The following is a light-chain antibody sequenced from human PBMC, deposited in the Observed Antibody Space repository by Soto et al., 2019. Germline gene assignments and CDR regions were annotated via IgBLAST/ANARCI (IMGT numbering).Light chain of an antibody. CDR1: SSNIGAGYD. CDR3: QSYDSGLPWV. Sequence: QPVLTQPPSVSGAPGQRVTIFCTGTSSNIGAGYDVHWYQQLPGTVPKLLIYGSNNRPSGVPDRFSGSKSGTSASLAITGLQADDEATYYCQSYDSGLPWVFGGGTKLTVL. J-gene: IGLJ3*02. V-gene: IGLV1-40*01. CDR2: GSN.